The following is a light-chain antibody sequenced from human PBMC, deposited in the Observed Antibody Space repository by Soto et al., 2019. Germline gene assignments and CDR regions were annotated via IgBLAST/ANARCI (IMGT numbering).Light chain of an antibody. CDR1: SSDVGGYNY. J-gene: IGLJ1*01. Sequence: QSALTQPPSASGSPGQSVTISCTGTSSDVGGYNYVSWYQQYPGKAPKLMIYEVSKRPSWVPDLFSGFKAGNTASLTVSGIQGEDEADYYCCIYADRNREVFGAGTKLA. V-gene: IGLV2-8*01. CDR2: EVS. CDR3: CIYADRNREV.